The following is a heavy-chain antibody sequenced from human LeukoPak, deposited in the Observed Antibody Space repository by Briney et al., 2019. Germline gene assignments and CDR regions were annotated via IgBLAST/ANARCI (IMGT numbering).Heavy chain of an antibody. CDR3: APHEDIPPVFDY. Sequence: GGSLRLSCAASGFTFSSYAMSWVRQAPGKGLEWVSAISGSGGSTYYADSVKGRFTISRDNSKNTLYLQMNSLRAEDTAVYYCAPHEDIPPVFDYWGQGTLVTVSS. V-gene: IGHV3-23*01. D-gene: IGHD2-15*01. CDR1: GFTFSSYA. CDR2: ISGSGGST. J-gene: IGHJ4*02.